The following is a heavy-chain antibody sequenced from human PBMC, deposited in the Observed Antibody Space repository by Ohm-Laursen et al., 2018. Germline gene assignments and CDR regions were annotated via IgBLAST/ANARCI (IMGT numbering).Heavy chain of an antibody. D-gene: IGHD5-18*01. V-gene: IGHV3-66*01. CDR1: GFTVSSNY. CDR3: ARDSGYPY. J-gene: IGHJ4*01. CDR2: IYSGGST. Sequence: GSLRLSCAASGFTVSSNYMSWVRQAPGKGLEWISAIYSGGSTYSADSVKGRFTISRDNSKNTLYLQMNSLRAEDTAVYYCARDSGYPYWGHGTLVTVSS.